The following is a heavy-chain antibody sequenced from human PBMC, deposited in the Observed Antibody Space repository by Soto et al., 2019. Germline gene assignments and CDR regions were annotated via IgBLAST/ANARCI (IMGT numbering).Heavy chain of an antibody. CDR1: GDSIYSSTYY. CDR3: ARLGGSYYDTSAGAYVDY. D-gene: IGHD3-22*01. J-gene: IGHJ4*02. V-gene: IGHV4-39*01. Sequence: SETLSLTCTVSGDSIYSSTYYWGWLRQPPGKGLEWMGNIFESGSTYYNPSLKSRVTISIDTSKNQFSLELSSVTAADTAVYYCARLGGSYYDTSAGAYVDYWGQGNLVTVSS. CDR2: IFESGST.